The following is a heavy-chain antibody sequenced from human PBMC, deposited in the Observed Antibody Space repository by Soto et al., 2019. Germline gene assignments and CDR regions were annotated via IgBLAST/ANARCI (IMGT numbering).Heavy chain of an antibody. V-gene: IGHV1-18*01. CDR3: GRGFPPHDC. CDR2: ISAYNGNT. CDR1: GYTFTSYA. Sequence: QVQLVQSGAEVKKPGASVKVSCKASGYTFTSYAISWVRQAPGQGLEWMGWISAYNGNTKYAQKLQGRVTMTTDTSTMTAYMAPRTPRSEVRAVYYCGRGFPPHDCWGQGVLVTFAS. J-gene: IGHJ4*02.